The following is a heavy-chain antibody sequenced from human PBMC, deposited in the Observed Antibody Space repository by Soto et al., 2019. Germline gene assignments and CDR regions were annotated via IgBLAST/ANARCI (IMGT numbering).Heavy chain of an antibody. CDR2: IYYSGST. J-gene: IGHJ3*02. Sequence: SETLSLTCTVSGGSVSSGSYYWSWIRQPPGKGLEWIGYIYYSGSTNYNPSLKSRVTISVDTPKNQFSLKLSSVTAADTAVYYCARAGSSRNAFDIWGQGTMVTVSS. V-gene: IGHV4-61*01. CDR1: GGSVSSGSYY. CDR3: ARAGSSRNAFDI. D-gene: IGHD6-13*01.